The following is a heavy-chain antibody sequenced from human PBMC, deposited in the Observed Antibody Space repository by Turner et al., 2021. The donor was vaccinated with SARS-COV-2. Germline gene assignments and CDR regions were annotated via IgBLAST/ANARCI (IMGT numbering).Heavy chain of an antibody. Sequence: QLQLQQWGAGLLKPSETLSLTCAAYVGSFSGYYWSWIRQSPGKGLEWIGEISHSGSTTYNPSLKSRVPLSVDRSKIQFSLRLSSVTAADTAVYYCARVNYGGVTVRDYYSYYGMDVWGQGTTVTVS. J-gene: IGHJ6*02. CDR3: ARVNYGGVTVRDYYSYYGMDV. CDR2: ISHSGST. CDR1: VGSFSGYY. V-gene: IGHV4-34*01. D-gene: IGHD2-21*02.